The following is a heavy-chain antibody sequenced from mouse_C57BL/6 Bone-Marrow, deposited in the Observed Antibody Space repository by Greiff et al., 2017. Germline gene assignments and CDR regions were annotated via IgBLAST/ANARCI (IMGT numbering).Heavy chain of an antibody. CDR2: IDPSDSYT. CDR1: GYTFTSYW. V-gene: IGHV1-69*01. D-gene: IGHD1-1*01. CDR3: AREGRYYMDY. J-gene: IGHJ2*01. Sequence: QVQLQQPGAELVMPGASVKLSCKASGYTFTSYWMHWVKLRPGPGLGWIGEIDPSDSYTNCNQKFKDKSPLTVDKSSSTAYMQLSSMTYDDSAVYYCAREGRYYMDYWGQGTTLTVSS.